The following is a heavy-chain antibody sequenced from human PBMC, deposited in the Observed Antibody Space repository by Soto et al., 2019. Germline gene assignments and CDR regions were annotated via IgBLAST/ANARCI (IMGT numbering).Heavy chain of an antibody. D-gene: IGHD3-10*01. Sequence: ASETLSLTCTVSGGSISSYYWSWIRQPPGKGLEWIGYIYYSGSTNYNPSLKSRVTISVDTSKNQFSLKLSSVTAADTAVYYCARDLGELTTMVRGQPNILGYWGQGTLVTVSS. CDR2: IYYSGST. CDR3: ARDLGELTTMVRGQPNILGY. J-gene: IGHJ4*02. V-gene: IGHV4-59*01. CDR1: GGSISSYY.